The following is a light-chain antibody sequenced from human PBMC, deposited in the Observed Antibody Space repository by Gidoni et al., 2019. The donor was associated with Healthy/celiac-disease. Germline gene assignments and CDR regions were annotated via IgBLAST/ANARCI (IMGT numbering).Light chain of an antibody. Sequence: EIVLTQSPATLSLSLGERATLSCRASQSISTYLAWYQQKPGQAPRLLIYDASNRATGIPARFSGSGSGTDFTLTISSLEPEDFAVYYCQQRSSWPITFGPGTKVDLK. CDR3: QQRSSWPIT. CDR2: DAS. V-gene: IGKV3-11*01. J-gene: IGKJ3*01. CDR1: QSISTY.